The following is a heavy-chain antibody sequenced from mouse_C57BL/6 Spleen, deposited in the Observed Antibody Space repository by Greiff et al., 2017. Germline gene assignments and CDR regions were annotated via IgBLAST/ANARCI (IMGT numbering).Heavy chain of an antibody. J-gene: IGHJ2*01. CDR3: TTGYYGSSYLDY. CDR1: GFNIKDDY. D-gene: IGHD1-1*01. CDR2: IDPENGDT. Sequence: VQLQQSGAELVRPGASVKLSCTASGFNIKDDYMHWVKQRPEQGLEWIGWIDPENGDTEYASKFQGKATITADTSSNTAYLQLSSLTSEDTAVYYCTTGYYGSSYLDYWGQGTTLTVSS. V-gene: IGHV14-4*01.